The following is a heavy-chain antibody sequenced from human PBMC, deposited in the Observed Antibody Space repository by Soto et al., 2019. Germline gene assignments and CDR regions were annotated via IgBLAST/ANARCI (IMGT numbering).Heavy chain of an antibody. CDR2: ISYDGSNT. D-gene: IGHD6-19*01. CDR1: GFTFSSYA. CDR3: ARSPAGPLYFDF. J-gene: IGHJ4*02. Sequence: PGGSLRLSCAASGFTFSSYAMHWVRQAPGKGLEWVAVISYDGSNTYYADSVKGRFTISRDNSKNTLYLQMNSLRAEDTAVYYCARSPAGPLYFDFWGQGTLVTVSS. V-gene: IGHV3-30-3*01.